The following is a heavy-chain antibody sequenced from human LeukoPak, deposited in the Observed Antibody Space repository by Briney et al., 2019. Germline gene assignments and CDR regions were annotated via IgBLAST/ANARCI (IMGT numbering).Heavy chain of an antibody. J-gene: IGHJ3*02. CDR3: ARDLGDYYDSSGYEYDAFDI. D-gene: IGHD3-22*01. V-gene: IGHV1-69*04. Sequence: SVKVSCKASGGTFSSYAISWVRQAPGQGLEWMGRIIPIFGIANYAQKFQGRVTITADKSTSTAYMELSSLRSEDTAVYYCARDLGDYYDSSGYEYDAFDIWGQGTMVTVSS. CDR1: GGTFSSYA. CDR2: IIPIFGIA.